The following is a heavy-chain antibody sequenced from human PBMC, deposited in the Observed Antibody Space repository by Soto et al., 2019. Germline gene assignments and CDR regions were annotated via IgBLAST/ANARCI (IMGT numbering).Heavy chain of an antibody. CDR3: ARGAIFGVGTYYFDY. Sequence: ASVKVSCKASGYTFTSYGISWVRQAPGQGLEWMGWISAYNGNTNYAQKLQGRVTMTTDTSTSTAYMELRSLRSDDTAVYYCARGAIFGVGTYYFDYWGQGTLVTVSS. D-gene: IGHD3-3*01. CDR1: GYTFTSYG. J-gene: IGHJ4*02. V-gene: IGHV1-18*01. CDR2: ISAYNGNT.